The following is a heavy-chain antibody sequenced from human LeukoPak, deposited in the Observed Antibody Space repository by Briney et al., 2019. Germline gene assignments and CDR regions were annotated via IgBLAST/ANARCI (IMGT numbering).Heavy chain of an antibody. Sequence: SVTVSCKASGGTFSSYAISWVRQAPGQGLEWMGGFIPIFGTANYAQKFQGRVTITADKSTSTAYMELSSLRSEDTAVYYCARAPRVRGVIHYYYGMDVWGKGTTVTVSS. CDR2: FIPIFGTA. CDR3: ARAPRVRGVIHYYYGMDV. CDR1: GGTFSSYA. J-gene: IGHJ6*04. V-gene: IGHV1-69*06. D-gene: IGHD3-10*01.